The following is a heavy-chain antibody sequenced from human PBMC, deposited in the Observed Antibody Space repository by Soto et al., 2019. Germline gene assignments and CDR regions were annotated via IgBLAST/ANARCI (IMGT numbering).Heavy chain of an antibody. D-gene: IGHD3-22*01. J-gene: IGHJ4*02. CDR1: GFTFSSYA. CDR2: ISSSGGST. V-gene: IGHV3-23*01. CDR3: AKYQPMTQPRPYFDD. Sequence: EVPLLESGGDLIQPGGSLRLSCAASGFTFSSYAMSWVRQAPGKGLGWVSAISSSGGSTFYADSVKGRFTISRDNSRNTLYLQMNSLRAEDTAIYYCAKYQPMTQPRPYFDDRGQGTLVTVSS.